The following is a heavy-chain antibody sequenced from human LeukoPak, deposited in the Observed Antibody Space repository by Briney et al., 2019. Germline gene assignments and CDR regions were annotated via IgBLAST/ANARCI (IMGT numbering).Heavy chain of an antibody. CDR2: ISYDGSNK. V-gene: IGHV3-30*18. CDR3: AKDAQVYSTYDWRWFDP. Sequence: GGSLRLSCAASGFTFSSYGMHWVRQAPGKGLEWVAVISYDGSNKYYADSVKGRFTISRDNSKNTLYLQMNSLRAEDTAIYYCAKDAQVYSTYDWRWFDPWGQGTLVTVSS. D-gene: IGHD4-11*01. J-gene: IGHJ5*02. CDR1: GFTFSSYG.